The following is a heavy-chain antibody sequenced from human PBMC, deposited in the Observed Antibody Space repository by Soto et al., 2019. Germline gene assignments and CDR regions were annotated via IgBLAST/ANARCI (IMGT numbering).Heavy chain of an antibody. D-gene: IGHD5-12*01. Sequence: GGSLRLSCAASGFTFSSYSMNWVRQAPGKGLEWVSYISSSSSTIYYADSVKGRFTISRDNAKNSLYLQMNSLRAEDTAVYYCARAGYSGYDKYFDYWGQGTLVTVSS. V-gene: IGHV3-48*01. CDR2: ISSSSSTI. CDR3: ARAGYSGYDKYFDY. CDR1: GFTFSSYS. J-gene: IGHJ4*02.